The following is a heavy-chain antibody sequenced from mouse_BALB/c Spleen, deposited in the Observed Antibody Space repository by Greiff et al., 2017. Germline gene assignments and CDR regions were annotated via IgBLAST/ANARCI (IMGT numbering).Heavy chain of an antibody. CDR2: ISSGSSTI. D-gene: IGHD2-1*01. CDR3: ARSVGNYVDHYAMDY. J-gene: IGHJ4*01. Sequence: EVKLVESGGGLVQPGGSRKLSCAASGFTFSSFGMHWVRQAPEKGLEWVAYISSGSSTIYYADTVKGRFTISRDNPKNTLFLQMTSLRSEDTAMYYCARSVGNYVDHYAMDYWGQGTSVTVSS. CDR1: GFTFSSFG. V-gene: IGHV5-17*02.